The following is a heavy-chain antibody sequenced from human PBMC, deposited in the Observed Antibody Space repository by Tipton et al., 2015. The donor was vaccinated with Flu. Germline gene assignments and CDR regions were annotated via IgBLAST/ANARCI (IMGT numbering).Heavy chain of an antibody. V-gene: IGHV4-39*07. D-gene: IGHD2-8*01. CDR2: LDYSGGT. CDR1: GDSITTSGYF. CDR3: ARIVRMTLIRGIRDPYYFDY. Sequence: TLSLTCSVSGDSITTSGYFWGWIRQPPGKGLEWIGCLDYSGGTRHNPSLKSRVSISRDTSKNQFSLKLAYVSAADTAVYYCARIVRMTLIRGIRDPYYFDYWGQGMLVTVSS. J-gene: IGHJ4*02.